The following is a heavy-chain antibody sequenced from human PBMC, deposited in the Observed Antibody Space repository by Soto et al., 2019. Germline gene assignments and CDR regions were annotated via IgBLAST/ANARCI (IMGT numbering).Heavy chain of an antibody. CDR2: LSNTGRRT. J-gene: IGHJ4*02. CDR3: ATEMGATQGPFDN. D-gene: IGHD1-26*01. V-gene: IGHV3-23*01. Sequence: GGSLRLSCVVSVFPFGANAMSWVRQAPGKGLEWVSGLSNTGRRTSYADSVKGRFNISRDNSENTVYLQMNSLRVEDTAVYYCATEMGATQGPFDNWGQGTLVTVS. CDR1: VFPFGANA.